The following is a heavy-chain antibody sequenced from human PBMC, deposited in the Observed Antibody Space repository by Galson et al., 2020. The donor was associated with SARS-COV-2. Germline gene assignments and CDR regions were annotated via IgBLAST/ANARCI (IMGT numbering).Heavy chain of an antibody. V-gene: IGHV3-72*01. J-gene: IGHJ4*02. D-gene: IGHD3-16*01. CDR2: TKYKAERYAT. CDR1: GLTLSDHY. CDR3: ARTGNPLDPMGD. Sequence: GESLKISCAVSGLTLSDHYMDWVRQAPGKGLEWVGRTKYKAERYATEYAASVRGRFTISRDDSRNSLYLQMNSLKAEDTAVYYCARTGNPLDPMGDWGQGTPVTVSS.